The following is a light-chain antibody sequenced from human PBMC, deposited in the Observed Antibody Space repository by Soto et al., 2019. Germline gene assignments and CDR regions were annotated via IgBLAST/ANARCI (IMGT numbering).Light chain of an antibody. CDR2: EVS. V-gene: IGLV2-14*01. CDR1: SSDVGSYNY. J-gene: IGLJ1*01. CDR3: SSFTTSRSLYV. Sequence: QSALTQPASVSGSPGQSITISCTGTSSDVGSYNYVSWYQQHPGKAPTLMIYEVSNRPSGVSNRCSGSKSASTASLTISGSQAEDEADYYCSSFTTSRSLYVFGSGTKLTVL.